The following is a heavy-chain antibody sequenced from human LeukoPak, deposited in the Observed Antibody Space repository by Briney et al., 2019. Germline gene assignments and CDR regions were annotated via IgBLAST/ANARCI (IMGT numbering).Heavy chain of an antibody. CDR3: ARGRMDV. CDR1: GFTFSSYS. CDR2: ISSSSSSI. V-gene: IGHV3-48*04. J-gene: IGHJ6*03. Sequence: PGGSLRLSCTASGFTFSSYSMNWVRQAPGKGLEWVSYISSSSSSIYYADSVKGRFTISRDNAKNSLYLQMNSLRAEDTAVYYCARGRMDVWGKGTTVTVSS.